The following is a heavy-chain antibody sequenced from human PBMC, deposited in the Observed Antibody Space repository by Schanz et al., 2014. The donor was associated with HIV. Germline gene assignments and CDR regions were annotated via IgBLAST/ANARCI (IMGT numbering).Heavy chain of an antibody. Sequence: QVQLVESGGGVVQPGRSLRLSCAASGFIFSRYGMHWVRQAPGKGLEWVAIMWYDGSNKDYADSVKGRFTISRDNSKNTLYLQMNSLRAEDTAVYYCARSPSYGMDVWGQGTTVTVSS. CDR2: MWYDGSNK. CDR3: ARSPSYGMDV. J-gene: IGHJ6*02. CDR1: GFIFSRYG. V-gene: IGHV3-33*01.